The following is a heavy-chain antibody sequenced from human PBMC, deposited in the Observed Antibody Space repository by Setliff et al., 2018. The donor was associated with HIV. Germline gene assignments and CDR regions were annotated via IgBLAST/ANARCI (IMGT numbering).Heavy chain of an antibody. CDR1: GGSISSGSYY. D-gene: IGHD5-18*01. CDR3: ARGARGYSYG. CDR2: IYTSGST. J-gene: IGHJ4*02. V-gene: IGHV4-61*09. Sequence: TLSLTCTVSGGSISSGSYYWSWIRQPAGKGLEWIGHIYTSGSTNYNPSLKSRVTISVDTSKNQFSLKLSSVTAADTAVYYCARGARGYSYGWGQGTLVTVSS.